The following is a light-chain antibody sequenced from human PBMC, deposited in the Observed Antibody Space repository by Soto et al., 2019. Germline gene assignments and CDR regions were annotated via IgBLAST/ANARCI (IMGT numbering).Light chain of an antibody. J-gene: IGKJ5*01. CDR1: QSVSNY. CDR2: DAS. Sequence: EIVLTQSPATLSLSPGERATVSCRASQSVSNYLGWYQQKPGQAPRLLIYDASNRATGIPARFSGSGSGTDFTLTISSLEPEDFAVEYCQHGGTFGQGTRLEIK. V-gene: IGKV3-11*01. CDR3: QHGGT.